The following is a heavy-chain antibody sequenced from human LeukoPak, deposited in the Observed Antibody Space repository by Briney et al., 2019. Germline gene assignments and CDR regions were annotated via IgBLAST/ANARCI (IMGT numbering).Heavy chain of an antibody. J-gene: IGHJ4*02. CDR1: GLTVNNNY. CDR3: ILTTVATSIEY. CDR2: IHNTVRI. Sequence: GGSLRLSCAVSGLTVNNNYVNWVRQAPGKGLEWVSVIHNTVRIHYADSVNGRFTISSDTSKNTVYLQMNGLRAEDTAVYYCILTTVATSIEYWGPRTLVTVSP. V-gene: IGHV3-53*01. D-gene: IGHD4-23*01.